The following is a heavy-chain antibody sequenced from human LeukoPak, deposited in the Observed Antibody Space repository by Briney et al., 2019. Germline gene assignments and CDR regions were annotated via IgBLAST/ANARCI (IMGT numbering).Heavy chain of an antibody. J-gene: IGHJ3*02. Sequence: AGGSLRPSCAASGFTSSDYYMSWIRQAPGKGLEWVSYTSSSSSYTDYADSVKGRFTISRDNAKNSLYLQMNSLRAEDTAVYYCATNYDILTGSPKDDAFDIWGQGTMVTVSS. V-gene: IGHV3-11*03. CDR1: GFTSSDYY. CDR3: ATNYDILTGSPKDDAFDI. CDR2: TSSSSSYT. D-gene: IGHD3-9*01.